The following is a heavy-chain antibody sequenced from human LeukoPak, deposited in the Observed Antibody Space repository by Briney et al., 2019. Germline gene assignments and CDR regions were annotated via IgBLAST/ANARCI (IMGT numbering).Heavy chain of an antibody. CDR2: ISAYNGNT. V-gene: IGHV1-18*04. J-gene: IGHJ4*02. CDR1: GYTFTSYG. D-gene: IGHD2-2*01. Sequence: ASVKVSCKASGYTFTSYGISWVRQAPGQGLEWMGWISAYNGNTNYAQKLQGRVTMTTDTPTSTAYMELRSLRSDDTAVYYCARDQIVGCSSTSCEVNDLDYWGQGTLVTVSS. CDR3: ARDQIVGCSSTSCEVNDLDY.